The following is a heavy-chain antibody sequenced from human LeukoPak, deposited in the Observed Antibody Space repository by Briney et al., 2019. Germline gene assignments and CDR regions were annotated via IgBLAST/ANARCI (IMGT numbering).Heavy chain of an antibody. V-gene: IGHV3-30*18. CDR1: GSTFSSYG. Sequence: GGSLRLSCAASGSTFSSYGMHWVRQAPGKGLEWVAVISYDGSNKYYADSVKGRFTISRDNSKNTLYLQMKSLRADDAAEYYCAKGPGSSPRVGMAVWGQGTTVAVSS. J-gene: IGHJ6*02. CDR3: AKGPGSSPRVGMAV. D-gene: IGHD6-13*01. CDR2: ISYDGSNK.